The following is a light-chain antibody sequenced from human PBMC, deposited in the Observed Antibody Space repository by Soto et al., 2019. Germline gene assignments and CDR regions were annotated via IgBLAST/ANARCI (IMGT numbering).Light chain of an antibody. V-gene: IGLV2-8*01. CDR1: SSDVGGYNY. CDR2: EVS. CDR3: SSDVGSNTLGV. J-gene: IGLJ1*01. Sequence: QSVLTQPPSASGSPGQSVTISCTGTSSDVGGYNYVSWYQQHPGKAPKLMIYEVSKRPSGVPDRFSGSKSGNTASLTVSGLQADDEADYYCSSDVGSNTLGVFVTVTNVTDL.